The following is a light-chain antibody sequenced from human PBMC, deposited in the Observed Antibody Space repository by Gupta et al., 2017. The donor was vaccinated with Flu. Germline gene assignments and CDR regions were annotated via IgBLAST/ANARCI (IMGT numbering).Light chain of an antibody. CDR3: QSYDTSLSGSV. CDR2: GNS. J-gene: IGLJ3*02. CDR1: SSNIGAGYD. Sequence: QSVLTQPPSVSGAPGQRVTISCTGSSSNIGAGYDLHWYKQLPGTAPKVLIYGNSNRPSGVPDRFSGSKSGTSASLAITGLQAEDEADYYCQSYDTSLSGSVFGGGTKLTVL. V-gene: IGLV1-40*01.